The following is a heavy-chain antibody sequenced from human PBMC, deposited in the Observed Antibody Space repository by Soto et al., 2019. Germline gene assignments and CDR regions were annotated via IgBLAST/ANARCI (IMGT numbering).Heavy chain of an antibody. CDR2: IYYSGST. J-gene: IGHJ6*03. CDR1: GGSISSYY. CDR3: ARQLEPIYYYYYMXV. D-gene: IGHD1-1*01. V-gene: IGHV4-59*08. Sequence: TLSLTCTVSGGSISSYYWSWIRQPPGKGLEWIGYIYYSGSTNYNPSLKSRVTISVDTSKNQFSLKLSSVTAADTAVYYCARQLEPIYYYYYMXVWGKGTTVXVSS.